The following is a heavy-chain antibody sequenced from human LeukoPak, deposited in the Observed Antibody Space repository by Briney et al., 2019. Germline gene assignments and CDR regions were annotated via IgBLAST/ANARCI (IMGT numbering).Heavy chain of an antibody. Sequence: SVKDSCKATGGTYSVYVISSVPQAPGQGLEWMGRIIPILGIANYAQKFQGRVTITADKSTSTAYMELSSLRSEDTAVYYCARVPQYCSGGRCDLLGCVFWGRGTLVTVSS. CDR2: IIPILGIA. CDR1: GGTYSVYV. D-gene: IGHD2-15*01. CDR3: ARVPQYCSGGRCDLLGCVF. J-gene: IGHJ4*02. V-gene: IGHV1-69*04.